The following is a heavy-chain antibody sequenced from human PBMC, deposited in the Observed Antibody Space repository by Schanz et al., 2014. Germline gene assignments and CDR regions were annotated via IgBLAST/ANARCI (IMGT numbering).Heavy chain of an antibody. J-gene: IGHJ4*02. CDR2: ISDDGSGK. V-gene: IGHV3-33*05. D-gene: IGHD2-21*01. CDR1: GFAFNNYG. CDR3: AKSKSQLPLFDY. Sequence: QVQLAEPGGGVVQPGRSLRLSCAASGFAFNNYGMHWVRQAPGKGLEWVAVISDDGSGKYSADSVKGRFTISRDSSKNTLYLQMNSLRADDTAVYYCAKSKSQLPLFDYWGQGTLXAVSA.